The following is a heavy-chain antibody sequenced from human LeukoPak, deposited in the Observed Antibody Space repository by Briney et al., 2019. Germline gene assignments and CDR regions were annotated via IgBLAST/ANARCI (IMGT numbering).Heavy chain of an antibody. D-gene: IGHD3-22*01. V-gene: IGHV4-34*01. CDR1: GGSFSGYY. Sequence: PSETLSLTCAVYGGSFSGYYWSWIRQPPGKGLEWIGEINHSGSTNYNPSLKSRVTISVDTSKNQFSLKLSSVTAADTAVYYCARQDTMIVDYWGQGTLVTVSS. CDR3: ARQDTMIVDY. CDR2: INHSGST. J-gene: IGHJ4*02.